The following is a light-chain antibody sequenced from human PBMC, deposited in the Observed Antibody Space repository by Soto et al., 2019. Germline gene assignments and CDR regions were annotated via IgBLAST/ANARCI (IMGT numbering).Light chain of an antibody. CDR2: NAF. V-gene: IGKV3-20*01. J-gene: IGKJ5*01. Sequence: EVVLTQSPGTLSLSPGERATLSCRASQSVGNNFLAWYQQKPGQAPRLLIYNAFNRATGIPDRFSGSGSGTDFSLTVSRLEPDDLAVYYCHQYADSPQTFGQGTRLEIK. CDR3: HQYADSPQT. CDR1: QSVGNNF.